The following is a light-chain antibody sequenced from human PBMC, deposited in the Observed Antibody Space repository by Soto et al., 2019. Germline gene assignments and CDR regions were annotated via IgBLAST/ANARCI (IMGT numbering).Light chain of an antibody. CDR3: CSYAGSSTWV. CDR2: EGS. V-gene: IGLV2-23*01. CDR1: SSDVGSYNL. J-gene: IGLJ2*01. Sequence: QSALTQPASVSGSPGQSITISCTGTSSDVGSYNLVSWYQQHPGKAPKLMIYEGSKRPSGVSNRFSGSKSGNTASLTISGLQAEDEADYYCCSYAGSSTWVFGGGTQADRP.